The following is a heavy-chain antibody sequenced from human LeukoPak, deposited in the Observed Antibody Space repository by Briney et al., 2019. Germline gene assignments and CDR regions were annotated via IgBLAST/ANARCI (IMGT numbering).Heavy chain of an antibody. V-gene: IGHV3-21*04. D-gene: IGHD2-15*01. CDR2: ISSGSSYI. Sequence: GGSLRLSCAASGFTFNSYSMNWVRQAPGKGLEWVSSISSGSSYIFYADSVKGRFTISRDNAKNSLDLQMNSLRAEDTAVYYCASHQEWQLPSGFDIWGQGTMVTVSS. CDR1: GFTFNSYS. CDR3: ASHQEWQLPSGFDI. J-gene: IGHJ3*02.